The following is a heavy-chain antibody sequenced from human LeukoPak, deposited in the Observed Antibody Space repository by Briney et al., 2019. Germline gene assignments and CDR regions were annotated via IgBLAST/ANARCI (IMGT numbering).Heavy chain of an antibody. Sequence: GASVKVSCKASGYTFTSYYMHWVRQAPGQGLEWMGIINPSGGSTSYAQKFQGRVTMTRDMSTSTAYMELSSLRSEDTAVYYCAAQSACSGGSCYSVGGDYYYYMDVWGKGTTVTVSS. CDR3: AAQSACSGGSCYSVGGDYYYYMDV. V-gene: IGHV1-46*01. CDR2: INPSGGST. CDR1: GYTFTSYY. D-gene: IGHD2-15*01. J-gene: IGHJ6*03.